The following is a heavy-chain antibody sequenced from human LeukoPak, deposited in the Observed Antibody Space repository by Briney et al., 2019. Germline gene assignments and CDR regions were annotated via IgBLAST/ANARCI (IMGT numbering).Heavy chain of an antibody. Sequence: GGSLRLSCAASGFTFSSYSMNWVRQAPGKGLEWVSSISSSSSYIYYADSVKGRFTISRDNAKNSLYLQMNSLRAEDTAVYYCARVRYSSRTYYYYYYMDVWGKGTTVTVSS. J-gene: IGHJ6*03. CDR1: GFTFSSYS. D-gene: IGHD6-13*01. V-gene: IGHV3-21*01. CDR3: ARVRYSSRTYYYYYYMDV. CDR2: ISSSSSYI.